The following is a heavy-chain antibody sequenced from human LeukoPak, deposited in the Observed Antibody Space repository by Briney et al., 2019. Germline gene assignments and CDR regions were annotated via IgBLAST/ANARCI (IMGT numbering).Heavy chain of an antibody. J-gene: IGHJ4*02. CDR2: IKPDGSEK. CDR1: AFTFDNYW. CDR3: ARERKVGATDFDY. V-gene: IGHV3-7*01. D-gene: IGHD1-26*01. Sequence: PGGSLRLSCAASAFTFDNYWMSWVRQAPGKGLEWVANIKPDGSEKHYVDSVEGRFTISRDNTKNSVYLQMNSLRAEDTAVYYCARERKVGATDFDYWAQGTLVTVSS.